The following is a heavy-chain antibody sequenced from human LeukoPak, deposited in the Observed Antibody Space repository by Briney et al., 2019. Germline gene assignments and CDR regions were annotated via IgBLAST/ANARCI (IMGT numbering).Heavy chain of an antibody. D-gene: IGHD1-26*01. Sequence: PSQTLSLTCTVSGGSISSGDYYWSWIRQPPGKGLEWIGYIYYSGSTYYNPSLKSRVTISVDTSKNQFSLKRSSVTAADTAVYYCARVGSGSYNFDYWGQGTLVTVSS. CDR1: GGSISSGDYY. CDR3: ARVGSGSYNFDY. CDR2: IYYSGST. J-gene: IGHJ4*02. V-gene: IGHV4-30-4*08.